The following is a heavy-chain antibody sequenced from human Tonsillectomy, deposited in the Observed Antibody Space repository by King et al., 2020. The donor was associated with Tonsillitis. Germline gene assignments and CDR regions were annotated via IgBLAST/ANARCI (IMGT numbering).Heavy chain of an antibody. J-gene: IGHJ5*01. D-gene: IGHD5-18*01. CDR3: ARDEGARGYSYGYFDS. CDR2: IYYTGTT. Sequence: VQLQESGPGLVKPSETLSLTCTVSGDSINSFYWSWIRQPPGRGLEWIGFIYYTGTTNYNPSLKSRVTISLDTSTNQFSLRLSSVTAAETAVYYCARDEGARGYSYGYFDSWGQGTLVTVSS. CDR1: GDSINSFY. V-gene: IGHV4-59*01.